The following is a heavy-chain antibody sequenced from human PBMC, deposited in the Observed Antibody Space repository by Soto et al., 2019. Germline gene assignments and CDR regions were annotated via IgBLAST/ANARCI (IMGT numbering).Heavy chain of an antibody. CDR2: INPSGGST. V-gene: IGHV1-46*03. CDR1: GYTFTSYY. D-gene: IGHD3-9*01. J-gene: IGHJ4*02. Sequence: ASVKVSCKASGYTFTSYYMHWVRQAPGQGLEWMGIINPSGGSTSYAQKFQGRVTMTRDTSTSTVYMELSSLRSEDTAVYYCAREEGYYDILTPHYSGWGQGTLVTVSS. CDR3: AREEGYYDILTPHYSG.